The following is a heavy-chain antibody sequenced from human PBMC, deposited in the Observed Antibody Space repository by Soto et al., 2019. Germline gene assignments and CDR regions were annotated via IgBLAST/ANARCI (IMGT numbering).Heavy chain of an antibody. V-gene: IGHV1-8*01. D-gene: IGHD3-10*01. J-gene: IGHJ4*02. Sequence: QVQLVQSGAEVKKPGASVKVSCKASGYTFTSYDINWVRQATGQGLEWMGWMNPNSGNTGYAQKLQGRVTMTRNTSISTAYMELSSLRAEDTAVDYCARVKKNYYGSGSYRFHFGYWGQGTLVTVSS. CDR1: GYTFTSYD. CDR3: ARVKKNYYGSGSYRFHFGY. CDR2: MNPNSGNT.